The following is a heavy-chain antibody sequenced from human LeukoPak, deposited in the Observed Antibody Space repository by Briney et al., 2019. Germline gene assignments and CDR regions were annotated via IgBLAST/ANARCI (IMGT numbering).Heavy chain of an antibody. CDR3: ASPARALRYFDWVPGY. V-gene: IGHV3-23*01. CDR1: GFTFSSYA. Sequence: GGSLRLSCAASGFTFSSYAMSWVRQAPGKGLEWVSAISGSGGSTYYADSVKGRFTISRDNSKNTLYLQMNSLRAEDTAVYYCASPARALRYFDWVPGYWGQGTLVTVFS. D-gene: IGHD3-9*01. J-gene: IGHJ4*02. CDR2: ISGSGGST.